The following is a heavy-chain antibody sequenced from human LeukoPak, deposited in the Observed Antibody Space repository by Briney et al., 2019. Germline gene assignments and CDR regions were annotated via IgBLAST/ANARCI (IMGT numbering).Heavy chain of an antibody. CDR3: TRAISLIIGSGSWYFDY. D-gene: IGHD3-10*01. V-gene: IGHV3-66*01. CDR1: GFTFNIYA. Sequence: GGSLRLSCAASGFTFNIYAMNWLRQAPGEGLEWVAIFYSGGNTYYADSVKGRFTISRDTSLNTVYLQMNNLRADDTAIYYCTRAISLIIGSGSWYFDYWGQGALVTVSS. CDR2: FYSGGNT. J-gene: IGHJ4*02.